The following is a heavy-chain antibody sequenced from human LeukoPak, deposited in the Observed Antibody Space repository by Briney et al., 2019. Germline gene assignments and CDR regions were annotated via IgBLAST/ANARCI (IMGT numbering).Heavy chain of an antibody. CDR2: MNPNSGNT. V-gene: IGHV1-8*01. D-gene: IGHD5-18*01. CDR1: GYTFNSYD. Sequence: ASVKVSCKASGYTFNSYDINWVRQATGQGLEWMGWMNPNSGNTGYAQKFQGRVTMTRNTSISTAYMELSSLRSEDTAVYYCARGAGSYGYEDAFDIWGQGTMVTVSS. J-gene: IGHJ3*02. CDR3: ARGAGSYGYEDAFDI.